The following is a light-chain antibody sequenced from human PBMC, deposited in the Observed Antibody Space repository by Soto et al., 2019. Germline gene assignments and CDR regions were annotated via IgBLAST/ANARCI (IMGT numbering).Light chain of an antibody. Sequence: QSVLTQPASVSGSPGQSITISCTGTSSDDGSYNYVSCYQQHPGKAPKLMIYDVSNRPSGVSNRFSGSKSGNTASLTISGLEAEDEADYYCSSNTSGSTVFGTGTKVTVL. J-gene: IGLJ1*01. CDR1: SSDDGSYNY. CDR2: DVS. CDR3: SSNTSGSTV. V-gene: IGLV2-14*01.